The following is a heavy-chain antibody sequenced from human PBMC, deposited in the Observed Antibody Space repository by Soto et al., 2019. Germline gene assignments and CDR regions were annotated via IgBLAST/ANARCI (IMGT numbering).Heavy chain of an antibody. CDR3: ARHPATEGYYFDY. Sequence: EVQLVESGGGLVQPGGSLRLSCAASGFTFSSYWMSWVRQAPGKGLERVANIKQDGSEKYYVDSVKGRFTISRDNAKNSLYLQMNSLRAEDTAVYYCARHPATEGYYFDYWGQGTLVTVSS. V-gene: IGHV3-7*03. CDR2: IKQDGSEK. J-gene: IGHJ4*02. CDR1: GFTFSSYW.